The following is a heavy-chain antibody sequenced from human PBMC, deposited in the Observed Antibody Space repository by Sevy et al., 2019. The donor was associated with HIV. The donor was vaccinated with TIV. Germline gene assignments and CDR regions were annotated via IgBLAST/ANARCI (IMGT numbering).Heavy chain of an antibody. CDR3: ARLLRDVVVVPGTTPGQYFDY. J-gene: IGHJ4*02. Sequence: GGSLRLSCVASGFTFNTYWMTWVRQAPGKGLEWVANINPDGSEKDYVDSLKGRFTVSRDNAETSLYLHMNSLRVEDTAVYFCARLLRDVVVVPGTTPGQYFDYWGQGTLVTVSS. CDR2: INPDGSEK. D-gene: IGHD2-2*01. CDR1: GFTFNTYW. V-gene: IGHV3-7*01.